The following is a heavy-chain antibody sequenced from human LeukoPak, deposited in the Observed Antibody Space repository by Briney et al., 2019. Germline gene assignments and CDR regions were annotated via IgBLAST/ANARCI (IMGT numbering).Heavy chain of an antibody. V-gene: IGHV4-61*02. CDR3: ATGGAPDCSVGACYSLDS. CDR1: GGSITTGTYY. D-gene: IGHD2-15*01. CDR2: IYPSGGT. Sequence: SETLSLTCTVSGGSITTGTYYLTWIRQSAGKGLEWIGLIYPSGGTNYNPSLKSRLTISIDASKNQFSLKLSSVTAADTAVYYCATGGAPDCSVGACYSLDSWGQGTLVTVSP. J-gene: IGHJ4*02.